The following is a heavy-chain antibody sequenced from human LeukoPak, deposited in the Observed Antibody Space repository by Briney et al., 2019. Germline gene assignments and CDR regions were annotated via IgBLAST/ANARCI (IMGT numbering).Heavy chain of an antibody. CDR2: INPNSGGT. J-gene: IGHJ6*03. Sequence: ASVKLSCKASGYTFIAYYMHWVRQAPGQGLEWMGWINPNSGGTNYAQKSQGRVTMTRDTSISTAYMELSRLRSDDTAVYYCAKDSHYYYYYMDVWGKGTTVTVSS. CDR3: AKDSHYYYYYMDV. CDR1: GYTFIAYY. V-gene: IGHV1-2*02.